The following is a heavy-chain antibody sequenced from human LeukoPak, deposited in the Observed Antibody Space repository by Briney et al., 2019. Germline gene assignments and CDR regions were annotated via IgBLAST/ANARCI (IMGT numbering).Heavy chain of an antibody. CDR1: GFTFSSSD. CDR2: TSRRGSTK. D-gene: IGHD4-23*01. J-gene: IGHJ4*02. V-gene: IGHV3-48*03. Sequence: GGSLRLSCAASGFTFSSSDMNWVRHAPGKGLEWVSYTSRRGSTKDYANSVKGRFTISRDNAKKSLYLQMNSLGAEDTAVYYCARDTVATRRAFDYWGQGPLVTVSS. CDR3: ARDTVATRRAFDY.